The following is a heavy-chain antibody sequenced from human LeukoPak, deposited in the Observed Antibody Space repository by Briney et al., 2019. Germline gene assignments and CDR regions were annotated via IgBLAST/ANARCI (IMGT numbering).Heavy chain of an antibody. CDR2: INSDGSRT. CDR1: GFTFSSSW. Sequence: PTGGSLRLSCAASGFTFSSSWMHWVRQAPGKGLVWVSRINSDGSRTYYADSVKGRFTISRDNAKNTLYLQMNGLRAEDTALYYCATAARRGDFDYWGQGTLVTVSS. D-gene: IGHD6-6*01. J-gene: IGHJ4*02. CDR3: ATAARRGDFDY. V-gene: IGHV3-74*01.